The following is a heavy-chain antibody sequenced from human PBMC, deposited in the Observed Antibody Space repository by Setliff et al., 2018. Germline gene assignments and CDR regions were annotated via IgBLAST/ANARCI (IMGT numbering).Heavy chain of an antibody. J-gene: IGHJ4*02. CDR2: IIHSGST. V-gene: IGHV4-34*12. CDR1: GGSFSGYY. CDR3: ARSFSRREKFLLDY. Sequence: SETLSLTCAVYGGSFSGYYWSWIHQPPGKRLEWIGEIIHSGSTNYNPSLKSRVTISMDTSKNQFSLKVSSVTAADTAVYYYARSFSRREKFLLDYWGQGALVTVSS.